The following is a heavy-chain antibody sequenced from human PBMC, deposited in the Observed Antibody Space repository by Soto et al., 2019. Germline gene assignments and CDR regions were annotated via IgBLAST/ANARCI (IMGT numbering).Heavy chain of an antibody. Sequence: EVQLVESGGGLVQPGGSLRLSCAASGFTFSDHYMQWVRQAPGKGLEWVGRSRNKVNSYTTIYAASVKGRFTISRDDSKNSLYLEISSLKTEDTAVYYCSRGAGGMTAAGSVNYYYGMDVWGQGTTVTVSS. J-gene: IGHJ6*02. D-gene: IGHD6-13*01. CDR3: SRGAGGMTAAGSVNYYYGMDV. V-gene: IGHV3-72*01. CDR2: SRNKVNSYTT. CDR1: GFTFSDHY.